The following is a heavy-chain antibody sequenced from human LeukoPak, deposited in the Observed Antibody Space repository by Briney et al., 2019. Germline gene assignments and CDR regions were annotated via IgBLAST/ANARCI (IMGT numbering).Heavy chain of an antibody. D-gene: IGHD5-18*01. J-gene: IGHJ4*02. CDR3: ARTETAMVSWGFDY. V-gene: IGHV4-61*02. CDR2: INTSGST. CDR1: GGSISSGSHY. Sequence: PSETLSLTCTVSGGSISSGSHYWSWIRQSAGKGLEWIGRINTSGSTNYNPSLKSRVTISVDTSKNQFSLRLRSVTAADTAVYYCARTETAMVSWGFDYWGQGTLVTVSS.